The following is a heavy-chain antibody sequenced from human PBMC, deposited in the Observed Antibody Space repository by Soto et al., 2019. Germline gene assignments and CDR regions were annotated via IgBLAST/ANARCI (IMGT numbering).Heavy chain of an antibody. J-gene: IGHJ4*02. V-gene: IGHV3-49*03. D-gene: IGHD3-3*01. CDR3: TRGHYDFWSGYYPAIDY. CDR1: GFTFGDYA. CDR2: IRSKAYGGTT. Sequence: GGSLRLSCTASGFTFGDYAMSWFRQAPGKGLEWVGFIRSKAYGGTTEYAASVKGRFTISRDDSKSIAYLQMNSLKTEDTAVYYCTRGHYDFWSGYYPAIDYWGQGTLVTVSS.